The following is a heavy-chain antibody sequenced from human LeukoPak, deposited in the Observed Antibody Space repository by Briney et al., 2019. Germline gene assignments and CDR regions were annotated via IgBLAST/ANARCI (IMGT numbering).Heavy chain of an antibody. Sequence: PGGSLRLSCAASGFTFYSYSMSWVRQAPGEGLEWVSYISVISNTMYYADSVKGRFTISRDNAKSSLFLQMNSLRAEDTAVYYCASLTTVNPPGYFDYWGQGTLVTVSS. CDR3: ASLTTVNPPGYFDY. CDR1: GFTFYSYS. V-gene: IGHV3-48*01. CDR2: ISVISNTM. J-gene: IGHJ4*02. D-gene: IGHD4-17*01.